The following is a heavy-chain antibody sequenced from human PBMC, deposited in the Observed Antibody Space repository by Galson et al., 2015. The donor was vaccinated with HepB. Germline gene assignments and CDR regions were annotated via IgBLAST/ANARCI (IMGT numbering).Heavy chain of an antibody. CDR1: GFSVNTYY. D-gene: IGHD3-16*01. Sequence: SLRLSCAASGFSVNTYYMSWVRQAPGKGLEWVSPVSRSGSSTYYADSAKGRFTISRDNSNNTVSLHMSSLRVDDTAFYFCSKDWGQRRLAYFDYWGQGVLVTVST. V-gene: IGHV3-23*01. CDR3: SKDWGQRRLAYFDY. CDR2: VSRSGSST. J-gene: IGHJ4*02.